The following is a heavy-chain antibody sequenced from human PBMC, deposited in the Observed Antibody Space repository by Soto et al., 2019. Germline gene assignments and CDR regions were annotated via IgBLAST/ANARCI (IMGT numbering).Heavy chain of an antibody. CDR2: INPSGGST. CDR1: GYTFTSYY. Sequence: QVQLVQSGAEVKKPGASVKVSCKASGYTFTSYYMHWVRQAPGQGLEWMGIINPSGGSTSYAQKFQGRVTMTRDTSTSTVYMELSSLRSEDTAVYYCARESSSSSEPLPGGDAFDIWGQGTMVTVSS. J-gene: IGHJ3*02. CDR3: ARESSSSSEPLPGGDAFDI. D-gene: IGHD6-6*01. V-gene: IGHV1-46*01.